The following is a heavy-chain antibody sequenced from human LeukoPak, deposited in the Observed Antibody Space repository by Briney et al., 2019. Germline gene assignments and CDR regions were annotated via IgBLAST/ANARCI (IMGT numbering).Heavy chain of an antibody. V-gene: IGHV3-15*01. J-gene: IGHJ5*02. CDR1: GFTFSNAW. Sequence: PGGSLRLSCAASGFTFSNAWMSWVRQAPGKGLEWVGRIKSKTDGGTTDYAAPVKGRFTISRDDSKNTLYLQMNSLQTEDTAVYYCTTSVWIAAAGTWIDTWGQGTLVTVSS. CDR2: IKSKTDGGTT. D-gene: IGHD6-13*01. CDR3: TTSVWIAAAGTWIDT.